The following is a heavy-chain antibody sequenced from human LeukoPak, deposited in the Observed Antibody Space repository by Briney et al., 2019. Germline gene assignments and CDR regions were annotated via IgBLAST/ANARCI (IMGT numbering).Heavy chain of an antibody. J-gene: IGHJ2*01. D-gene: IGHD3-9*01. CDR3: AGTPLRYFDWLSSRGGRPRSYWYFDL. CDR1: GGSISSYY. Sequence: PSETLSLTCTVSGGSISSYYWSWIRQPPGKGLEGIGYIYYSGSTNYNPSLKSRVTISVDTSKNQFSLKLSSVTAADTAVYYCAGTPLRYFDWLSSRGGRPRSYWYFDLWGRGTLVTVSS. V-gene: IGHV4-59*01. CDR2: IYYSGST.